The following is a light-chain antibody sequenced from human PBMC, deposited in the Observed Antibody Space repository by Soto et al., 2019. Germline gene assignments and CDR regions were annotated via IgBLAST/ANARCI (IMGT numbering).Light chain of an antibody. CDR1: QSVSSSY. V-gene: IGKV3-20*01. CDR3: QQYGSSRGLT. J-gene: IGKJ4*01. Sequence: IVLTQSPGTLSLSPGERATLSCRASQSVSSSYLAWYQQKPGQAPRLLIYGASSRATGIPDRFSGSGSGTDFTLTISRLEPEDFAVYYCQQYGSSRGLTFGGGTKVDIK. CDR2: GAS.